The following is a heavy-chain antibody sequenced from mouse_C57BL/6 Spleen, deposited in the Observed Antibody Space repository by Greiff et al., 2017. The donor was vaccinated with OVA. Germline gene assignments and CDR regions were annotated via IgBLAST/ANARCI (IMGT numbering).Heavy chain of an antibody. CDR1: GYAFSSSW. CDR3: AREDYYGSSQFAY. CDR2: IYPGDGDT. J-gene: IGHJ3*01. V-gene: IGHV1-82*01. Sequence: VKLQESGPELVKPGASVKISCKASGYAFSSSWMNWVKQRPGKGLEWIGRIYPGDGDTNYNGKFKGKATLTADKSSSTAYMQLSSLTSEDSAVYFCAREDYYGSSQFAYWGQGTLVTVSA. D-gene: IGHD1-1*01.